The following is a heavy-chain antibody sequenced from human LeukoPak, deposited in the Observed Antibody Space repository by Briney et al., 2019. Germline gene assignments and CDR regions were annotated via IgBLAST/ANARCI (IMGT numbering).Heavy chain of an antibody. Sequence: SETLSLTCAVSGYFISSGYYWGWIRQPPGKGLEWIGSIYHSGSTYYNPSLKSRVTISVDTSKNQFSLKLSSVTAADTAVYYCARSGYMVRGVLDYWGQGTLVTVSS. V-gene: IGHV4-38-2*01. CDR3: ARSGYMVRGVLDY. J-gene: IGHJ4*02. CDR1: GYFISSGYY. D-gene: IGHD3-10*01. CDR2: IYHSGST.